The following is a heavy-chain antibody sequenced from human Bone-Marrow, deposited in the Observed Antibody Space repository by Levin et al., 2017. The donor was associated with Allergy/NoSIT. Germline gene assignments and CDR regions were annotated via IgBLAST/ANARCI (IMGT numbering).Heavy chain of an antibody. D-gene: IGHD5-18*01. CDR3: AREGYSDLFYYGIDV. CDR2: ISTSGTTI. V-gene: IGHV3-48*03. CDR1: GFSFSSYE. J-gene: IGHJ6*02. Sequence: GESLKISCAASGFSFSSYEMNWVRQAPGKGLEWVAYISTSGTTIFYADSVRGRFTISRDDAKKSQYLQMSSLRVEDTAIYYCAREGYSDLFYYGIDVWGQGTTVTVSS.